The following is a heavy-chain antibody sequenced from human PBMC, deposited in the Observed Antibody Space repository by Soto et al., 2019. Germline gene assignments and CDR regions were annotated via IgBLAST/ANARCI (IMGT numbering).Heavy chain of an antibody. CDR1: GGTFSSYT. V-gene: IGHV1-69*12. Sequence: QVQLVQSGAEVKKPGSSVTVSCKASGGTFSSYTISWVRQAPGQGLEWMGGIIPIFGTANYAQKFQGRVTITADESTSPAYMELSSLRSEDTAVYYCARGNHRWLQVWYFDLWGRGTLVTVSS. CDR3: ARGNHRWLQVWYFDL. CDR2: IIPIFGTA. J-gene: IGHJ2*01. D-gene: IGHD5-12*01.